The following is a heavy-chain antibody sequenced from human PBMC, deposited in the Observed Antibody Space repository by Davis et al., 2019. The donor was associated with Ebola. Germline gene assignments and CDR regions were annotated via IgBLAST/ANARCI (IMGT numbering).Heavy chain of an antibody. D-gene: IGHD6-19*01. J-gene: IGHJ5*02. Sequence: SLKISCAASGFTFDDYAMHWVRQAPGKGLEWVSGISWNSGSIGYADSVKGRFTISRDNAKNSLYLQMNSLRSEDTAVYYCARDVQVSVYQDSSGWSWFDPWGQGTLVTVSS. V-gene: IGHV3-9*01. CDR2: ISWNSGSI. CDR3: ARDVQVSVYQDSSGWSWFDP. CDR1: GFTFDDYA.